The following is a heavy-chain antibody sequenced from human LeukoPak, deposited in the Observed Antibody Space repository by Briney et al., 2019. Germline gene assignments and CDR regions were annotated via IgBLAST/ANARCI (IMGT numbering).Heavy chain of an antibody. Sequence: SETLSLTCTVSGGSISSSSYYWGWIRQPPGKGLEWIGSIYYSGSTYYNPSLKSRATMSVDTSKNQFSLKLSSVTAADTAVYYCALIGGMTTVTLGWVQHWGQGTLVTVSS. CDR3: ALIGGMTTVTLGWVQH. J-gene: IGHJ1*01. V-gene: IGHV4-39*07. CDR1: GGSISSSSYY. D-gene: IGHD4-17*01. CDR2: IYYSGST.